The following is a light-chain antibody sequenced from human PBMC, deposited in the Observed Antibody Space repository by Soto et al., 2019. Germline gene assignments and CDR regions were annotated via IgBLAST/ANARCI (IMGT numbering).Light chain of an antibody. V-gene: IGKV1-5*03. CDR1: QSISSW. CDR2: KAS. J-gene: IGKJ1*01. CDR3: QLYNSYPST. Sequence: DIQMTQSPSTLSASVGDRVTITCRASQSISSWLAWYQQKPGKAPKLLIYKASSLESGVPSRFSGSGSGTEFTLTISSLQPDAFATYYCQLYNSYPSTFGQGTKVEIK.